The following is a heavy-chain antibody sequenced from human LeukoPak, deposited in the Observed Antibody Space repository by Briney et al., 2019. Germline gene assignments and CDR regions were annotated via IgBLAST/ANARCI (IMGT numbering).Heavy chain of an antibody. CDR3: ARDGLRYFDWLLDDGIDY. CDR2: INHSGST. Sequence: SETLSLTCAVYGGSFSGYYWSWIRQPPGKGLEWIGEINHSGSTNYNPSLKSRVTISVDTSKNQFSLKLSSVAAADTAVYYCARDGLRYFDWLLDDGIDYWGQGTLVTVSS. V-gene: IGHV4-34*01. D-gene: IGHD3-9*01. CDR1: GGSFSGYY. J-gene: IGHJ4*02.